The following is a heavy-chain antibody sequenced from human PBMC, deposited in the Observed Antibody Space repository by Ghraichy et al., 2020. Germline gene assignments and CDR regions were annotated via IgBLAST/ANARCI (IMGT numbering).Heavy chain of an antibody. J-gene: IGHJ6*02. D-gene: IGHD4-23*01. Sequence: GESLNISCVGSGFSFSSYSMNWVRQSPGKGLEWVSYITSSSRFTSYADSVKGRFTISRDNAHNSLYLQMNSLRDEDTAVYYCARGSTVVRFYYYGGMDVWGQGTTVTVSS. CDR1: GFSFSSYS. CDR2: ITSSSRFT. V-gene: IGHV3-48*02. CDR3: ARGSTVVRFYYYGGMDV.